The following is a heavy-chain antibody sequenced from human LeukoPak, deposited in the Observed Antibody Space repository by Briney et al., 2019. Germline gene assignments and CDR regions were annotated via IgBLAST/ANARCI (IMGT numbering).Heavy chain of an antibody. CDR2: INPSGGST. J-gene: IGHJ4*02. CDR3: ARDGAGYYDSSGYSYNFDY. D-gene: IGHD3-22*01. Sequence: ASVKVSCKASGYTFTSYYMHWVRQAPGQGLEWMGIINPSGGSTSYAQKFQGRVTMTRDMSTSTVYMELSSLRSEDTAVYYCARDGAGYYDSSGYSYNFDYWGQGTLVTVSS. CDR1: GYTFTSYY. V-gene: IGHV1-46*01.